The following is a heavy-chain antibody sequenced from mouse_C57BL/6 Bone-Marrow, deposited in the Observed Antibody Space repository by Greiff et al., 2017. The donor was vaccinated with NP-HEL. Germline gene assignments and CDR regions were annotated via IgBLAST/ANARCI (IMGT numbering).Heavy chain of an antibody. CDR3: ARATTVVATDY. CDR1: GYSITSGYY. J-gene: IGHJ4*01. CDR2: ISYDGSN. Sequence: ESGPGLVKPSQSLSLTCSVTGYSITSGYYWNWIRQFPGNKLEWMGYISYDGSNNYNPSLKNRISITRDTSKNQFFLKLNSVTTEDTATYYCARATTVVATDYWGQGTSVTVSS. D-gene: IGHD1-1*01. V-gene: IGHV3-6*01.